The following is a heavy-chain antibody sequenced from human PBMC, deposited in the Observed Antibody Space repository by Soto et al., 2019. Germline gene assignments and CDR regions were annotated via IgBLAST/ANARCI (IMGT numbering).Heavy chain of an antibody. J-gene: IGHJ4*02. CDR3: ASLSDSSGYYRFDY. D-gene: IGHD3-22*01. Sequence: QVQLQESGPGLVKPSQTLSLTCTVSGGSISSGGYYWSWIRQHPGKGLEWIGYIYYSGSTYYNPSLKSRVTLSVDTSKNQFSLRLSSVPAADTAVYYCASLSDSSGYYRFDYWGQGTLVTVSS. CDR1: GGSISSGGYY. V-gene: IGHV4-31*03. CDR2: IYYSGST.